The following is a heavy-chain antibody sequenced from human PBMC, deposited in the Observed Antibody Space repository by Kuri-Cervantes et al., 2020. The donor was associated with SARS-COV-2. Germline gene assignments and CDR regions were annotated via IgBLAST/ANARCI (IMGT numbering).Heavy chain of an antibody. CDR2: INPNSGGT. V-gene: IGHV1-2*02. J-gene: IGHJ6*02. CDR3: ARQVVVPAYGMDV. Sequence: ASVKVSCKASGYTFTGYYMHWVRQAPGQGLEWMGWINPNSGGTNYAQKFRGRVTMTRDTSISTAYMELSRLRSDDTAVYYCARQVVVPAYGMDVWGQGTTVTVSS. D-gene: IGHD2-2*01. CDR1: GYTFTGYY.